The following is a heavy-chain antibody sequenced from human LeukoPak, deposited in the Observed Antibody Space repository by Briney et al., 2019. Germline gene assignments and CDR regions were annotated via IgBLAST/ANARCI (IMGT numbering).Heavy chain of an antibody. Sequence: GESLKISCKGSGYSFTSYWIGWVRQMPGKGLEWIGIIYPGDSDTRYSPSFQGQVTISADKSISTAYLQWSSLKASDTAMYYCARQGSIAARQDAFDIWGQGTMVTVSS. CDR2: IYPGDSDT. V-gene: IGHV5-51*01. CDR3: ARQGSIAARQDAFDI. D-gene: IGHD6-6*01. J-gene: IGHJ3*02. CDR1: GYSFTSYW.